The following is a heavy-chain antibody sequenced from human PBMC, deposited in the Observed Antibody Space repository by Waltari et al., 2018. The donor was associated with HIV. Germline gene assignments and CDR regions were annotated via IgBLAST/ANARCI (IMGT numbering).Heavy chain of an antibody. V-gene: IGHV3-53*02. CDR2: IYSGGST. CDR1: GFTCSNNY. CDR3: ARDWSSSYDY. D-gene: IGHD6-13*01. J-gene: IGHJ4*02. Sequence: EVQLVETGGGLIQPGGSLRLSCAVSGFTCSNNYMSWVRHAPGKGMGWVSVIYSGGSTYYADTVKGRFTISSDNSKTTLYLQMNRLRAEDTAVYYCARDWSSSYDYWGQGTLVTVSS.